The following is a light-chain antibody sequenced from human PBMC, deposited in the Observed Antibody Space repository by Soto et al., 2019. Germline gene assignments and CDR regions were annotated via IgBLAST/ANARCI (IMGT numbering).Light chain of an antibody. Sequence: EIVMTQSPATLSVSPGERASLSCRASQSVNSNLAWFQQKPGQAPRLLIYGASTRATGIPARFTGSGSETEFTLTISSLQSEDFAVYYCQHYNNWPKTFGQGTKVEIK. CDR3: QHYNNWPKT. V-gene: IGKV3-15*01. CDR2: GAS. J-gene: IGKJ1*01. CDR1: QSVNSN.